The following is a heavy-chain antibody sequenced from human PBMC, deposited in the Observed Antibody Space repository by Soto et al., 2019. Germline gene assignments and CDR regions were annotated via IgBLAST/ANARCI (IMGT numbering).Heavy chain of an antibody. Sequence: XGPLKLSCSASGVTFSSYGMHWVRQAPGKGLEWVAVISYDGSNKYYADSVKGRFTISRDNSKNTLYLQMNSLRAEDTAVYYCAKATTPLSYYYGMEVWGKGTTVTVSS. CDR2: ISYDGSNK. D-gene: IGHD1-7*01. CDR3: AKATTPLSYYYGMEV. J-gene: IGHJ6*04. V-gene: IGHV3-30*18. CDR1: GVTFSSYG.